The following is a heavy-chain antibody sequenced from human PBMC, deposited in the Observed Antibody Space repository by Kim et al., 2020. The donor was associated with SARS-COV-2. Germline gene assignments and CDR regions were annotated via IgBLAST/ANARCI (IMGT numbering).Heavy chain of an antibody. CDR1: GFTFSSYG. D-gene: IGHD6-19*01. J-gene: IGHJ1*01. CDR2: IWYDGSNK. Sequence: GGSLRLSCAASGFTFSSYGMHWVRQAPGKGLEWVAVIWYDGSNKYYADSVKGRFTISRDKSKNTLYLQMNSLRAEDTAVYYCARDLAGAENAEYFQHWGQGTLVTVSS. CDR3: ARDLAGAENAEYFQH. V-gene: IGHV3-33*01.